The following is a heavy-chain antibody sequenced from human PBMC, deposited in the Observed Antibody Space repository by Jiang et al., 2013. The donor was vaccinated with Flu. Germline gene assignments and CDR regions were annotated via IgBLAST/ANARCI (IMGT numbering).Heavy chain of an antibody. CDR2: ISSNGGST. V-gene: IGHV3-64*01. CDR1: GFTFSSYS. CDR3: ARAIDVAAAGTIYFQH. J-gene: IGHJ1*01. D-gene: IGHD6-13*01. Sequence: RLSCAASGFTFSSYSMQWVRRAPGKGLEYIASISSNGGSTYHANSVKGRFTISRDNSKNTLYLQMGGVRAEDMAVYYCARAIDVAAAGTIYFQHWGQGTLVTVSS.